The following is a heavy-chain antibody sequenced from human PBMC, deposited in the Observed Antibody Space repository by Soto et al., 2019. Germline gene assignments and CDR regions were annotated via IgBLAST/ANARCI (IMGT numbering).Heavy chain of an antibody. CDR2: IYSSENT. V-gene: IGHV4-39*01. CDR1: GGSVSSNRYS. Sequence: SETLSLTCTVSGGSVSSNRYSWGWVRQSPGKGLEWIGTIYSSENTYYNPSLLSRVTISVDTSKNEFSLRLSSVTAADTAVYYCARLNGYCVSTNCHSYYGMDVLVQGTSVT. J-gene: IGHJ6*02. CDR3: ARLNGYCVSTNCHSYYGMDV. D-gene: IGHD2-2*03.